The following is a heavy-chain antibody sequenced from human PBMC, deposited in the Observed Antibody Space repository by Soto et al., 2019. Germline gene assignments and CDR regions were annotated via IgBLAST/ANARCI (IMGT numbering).Heavy chain of an antibody. J-gene: IGHJ4*02. CDR2: IYYSGST. V-gene: IGHV4-59*01. Sequence: PSETLSLTCTVSGGSISSYYWSWIRQPPGKGLEWIGYIYYSGSTNYNPSLKSRVTISVDTSKNQFSLKLSSVTAADTAVYYCARERGTYYDILTGYYPNYFDYWGQGTLVTVS. D-gene: IGHD3-9*01. CDR3: ARERGTYYDILTGYYPNYFDY. CDR1: GGSISSYY.